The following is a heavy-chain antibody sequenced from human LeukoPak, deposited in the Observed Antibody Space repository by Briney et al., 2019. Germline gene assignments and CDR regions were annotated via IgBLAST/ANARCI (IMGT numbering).Heavy chain of an antibody. CDR3: ARDWYSSSWYY. Sequence: GGSLRLSCVASGFTFSSYGMHWVRQAPGKGLEWVSSISSSSSYIYYADSVKGRFTISRDNAKNSLYLQMNSLRAEDTAVYYCARDWYSSSWYYWGQGTLVTVSS. J-gene: IGHJ4*02. D-gene: IGHD6-13*01. CDR2: ISSSSSYI. CDR1: GFTFSSYG. V-gene: IGHV3-21*01.